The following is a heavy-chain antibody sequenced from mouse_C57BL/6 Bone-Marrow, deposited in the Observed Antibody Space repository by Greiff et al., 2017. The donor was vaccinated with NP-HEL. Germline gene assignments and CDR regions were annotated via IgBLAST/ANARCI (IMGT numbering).Heavy chain of an antibody. J-gene: IGHJ4*01. CDR1: GYTFTSYW. CDR2: IYPSDSET. CDR3: ARDYYGSSYDYYAMGC. D-gene: IGHD1-1*01. V-gene: IGHV1-61*01. Sequence: QVQLQQPGAELVRPGSSVKLSCKASGYTFTSYWMDWVKQRPGQGLEWIGNIYPSDSETHYNQKFKDKATLTVDKSSSTAYMQLSSLTSEDSAVYYCARDYYGSSYDYYAMGCWGQGTSVTVSS.